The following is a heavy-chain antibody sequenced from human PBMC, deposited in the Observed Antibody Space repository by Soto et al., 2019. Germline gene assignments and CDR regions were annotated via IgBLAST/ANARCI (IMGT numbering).Heavy chain of an antibody. CDR3: VAPYYYDSSGYYFY. D-gene: IGHD3-22*01. Sequence: SVKVSCKASGGTFSSYAISWVRQAPGQGLEWMGGIIPIFGTANYAQKFQGRVTITADKSTSTAYMELSSLRSEDTAVYYCVAPYYYDSSGYYFYWGQGTMVTVSS. CDR1: GGTFSSYA. J-gene: IGHJ4*02. V-gene: IGHV1-69*06. CDR2: IIPIFGTA.